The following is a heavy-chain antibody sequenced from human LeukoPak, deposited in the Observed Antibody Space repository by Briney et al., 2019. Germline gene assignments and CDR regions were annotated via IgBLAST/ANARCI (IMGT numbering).Heavy chain of an antibody. Sequence: GGSLRLSCAASGFTFSSYWMSWVRQAPGKGLEWVANIKQDGSEKYYVDSVKGRFTISRDNAKNSLYLQMNSLRAEDTAVYYCARDRVYSSSWRIELDYWGQGTLVTVSS. CDR2: IKQDGSEK. J-gene: IGHJ4*02. CDR1: GFTFSSYW. CDR3: ARDRVYSSSWRIELDY. V-gene: IGHV3-7*01. D-gene: IGHD6-13*01.